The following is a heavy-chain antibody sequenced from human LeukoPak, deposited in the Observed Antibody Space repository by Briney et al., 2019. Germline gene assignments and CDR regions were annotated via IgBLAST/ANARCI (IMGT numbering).Heavy chain of an antibody. CDR3: ARGGYFDSPFDY. CDR1: GGSISSYY. Sequence: SETLSLTCTVSGGSISSYYWNWIRLPPGKGLEWIGSIYKSGSSNYNPSLRSRVTISVDTSKTQFSLKLTSVTAADTAVYYCARGGYFDSPFDYWGRGTLVTVSS. CDR2: IYKSGSS. D-gene: IGHD3-22*01. V-gene: IGHV4-59*01. J-gene: IGHJ4*02.